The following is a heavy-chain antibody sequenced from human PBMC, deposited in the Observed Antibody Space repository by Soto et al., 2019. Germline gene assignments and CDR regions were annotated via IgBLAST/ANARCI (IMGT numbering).Heavy chain of an antibody. CDR1: GYNFATYW. CDR2: IYPGDSET. J-gene: IGHJ4*02. CDR3: ARHSSYSAAYYYVGDY. V-gene: IGHV5-51*01. D-gene: IGHD3-10*01. Sequence: GESVKISCKGSGYNFATYWIGWVPQMPGKGLEWMGIIYPGDSETRYSPSFEGQVTIAADKSISTAYRQWASLEASDTAMYYCARHSSYSAAYYYVGDYWGQGTLVTVSS.